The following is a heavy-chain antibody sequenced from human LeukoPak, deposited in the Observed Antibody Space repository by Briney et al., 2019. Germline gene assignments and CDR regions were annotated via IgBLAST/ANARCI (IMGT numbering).Heavy chain of an antibody. CDR1: GYTFTGYY. V-gene: IGHV1-2*02. CDR3: AIDYSSGWSMDY. Sequence: ASVKVSCKASGYTFTGYYMHWVRQAPGQGLEWMGWINPNSGGTNYAQKFQGRVTMTRDTSISTANMELSRLRSDDTAVYYCAIDYSSGWSMDYWGQGTLVTVSS. D-gene: IGHD6-19*01. J-gene: IGHJ4*02. CDR2: INPNSGGT.